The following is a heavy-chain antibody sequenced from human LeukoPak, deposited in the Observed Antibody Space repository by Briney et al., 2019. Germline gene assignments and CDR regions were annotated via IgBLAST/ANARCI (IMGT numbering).Heavy chain of an antibody. J-gene: IGHJ4*02. V-gene: IGHV1-69*06. CDR1: GGTFSSYA. CDR3: ARETNAYYYGSGSSN. Sequence: GASVKVSCKASGGTFSSYAISWVRQAPGQGLEWMGGIIPIFGTANYALKFQGRVTITADKSTSTAYMELSSLRSEDTAVYYCARETNAYYYGSGSSNWGQGTLVTVSS. D-gene: IGHD3-10*01. CDR2: IIPIFGTA.